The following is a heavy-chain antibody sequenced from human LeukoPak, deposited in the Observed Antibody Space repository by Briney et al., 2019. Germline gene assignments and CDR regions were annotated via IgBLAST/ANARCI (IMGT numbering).Heavy chain of an antibody. J-gene: IGHJ5*02. Sequence: ASVKVSCKASGGTFSSYAISWVRQAPGQGLEWMGGIIPIFGTANYAQKFQGRVTITADESTSTAYMELSSLRSEDTAVYYCARVCEAAAGPFEPWGQGTLVTVSS. CDR2: IIPIFGTA. D-gene: IGHD6-13*01. CDR3: ARVCEAAAGPFEP. CDR1: GGTFSSYA. V-gene: IGHV1-69*13.